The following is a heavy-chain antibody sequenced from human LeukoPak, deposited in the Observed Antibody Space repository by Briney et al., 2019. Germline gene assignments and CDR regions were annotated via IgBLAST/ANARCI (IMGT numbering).Heavy chain of an antibody. Sequence: SQTLSLTCAVSGGSISSGGYSWSWIRQPPGKGLEWIGYIYHSGSTYYNPSLKSRVTISVDRSKNQFSLKLSSVTAADTAVYYCARDSHSGWYGGRFDYWGQGTLVTVSS. V-gene: IGHV4-30-2*01. CDR3: ARDSHSGWYGGRFDY. CDR1: GGSISSGGYS. CDR2: IYHSGST. J-gene: IGHJ4*02. D-gene: IGHD6-19*01.